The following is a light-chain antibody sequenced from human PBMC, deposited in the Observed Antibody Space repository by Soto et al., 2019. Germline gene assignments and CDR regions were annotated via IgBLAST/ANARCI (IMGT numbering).Light chain of an antibody. Sequence: QSALTQPASVSGSPGQSITISCTGTSSDVGGYNYVSWYQQHPGKAPKFLIYDVSNRPSGVSNRFSGSKSGNTASLTISGLQAEDEADYYCSSYTRSSTDVVFGGGTKLTVL. CDR3: SSYTRSSTDVV. CDR1: SSDVGGYNY. V-gene: IGLV2-14*01. J-gene: IGLJ2*01. CDR2: DVS.